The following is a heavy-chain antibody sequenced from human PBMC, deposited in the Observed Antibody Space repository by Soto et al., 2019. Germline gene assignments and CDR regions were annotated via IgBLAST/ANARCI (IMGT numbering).Heavy chain of an antibody. CDR1: GFSFSSYS. V-gene: IGHV3-48*02. J-gene: IGHJ4*02. CDR2: ISGSTNTK. CDR3: ERGGWNDLFDR. Sequence: PGGSLRLSCAASGFSFSSYSMNWVRQAPGKGLEWLSFISGSTNTKYYADSVRGRFTISRDNAKNSLYLRMNSLRDEDTAVYYCERGGWNDLFDRWGQGTLVTVSS. D-gene: IGHD1-1*01.